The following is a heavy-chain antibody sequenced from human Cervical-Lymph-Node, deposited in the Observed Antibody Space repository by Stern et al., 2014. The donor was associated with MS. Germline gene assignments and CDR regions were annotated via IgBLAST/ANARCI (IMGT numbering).Heavy chain of an antibody. Sequence: EMQLVESGGGLVQPGGSLRLSCAASGFTFSSYAMSWVRQAPGKGMEWVSVISGSDGSTNYADSVKGRFTISRDNSKNTLYLQMNSPRVEDTAIYYCAKRGDSSGYSIHDYWGQGTLVTVSS. J-gene: IGHJ4*02. CDR2: ISGSDGST. D-gene: IGHD3-22*01. CDR3: AKRGDSSGYSIHDY. V-gene: IGHV3-23*04. CDR1: GFTFSSYA.